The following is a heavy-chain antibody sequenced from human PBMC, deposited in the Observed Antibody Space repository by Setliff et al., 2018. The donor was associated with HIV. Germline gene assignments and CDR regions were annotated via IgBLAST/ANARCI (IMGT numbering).Heavy chain of an antibody. Sequence: ASVKVSCKASGYTLAGYFMHWVRQAPGQGLEWMGWINPNSGGTNYAQKYQGRVTMTRDTSISTAYLELSRLRTDDTAVYYCARTEYFDFWSGPRGFDPWGQGTLVTVSS. V-gene: IGHV1-2*02. D-gene: IGHD3-3*01. CDR2: INPNSGGT. CDR1: GYTLAGYF. J-gene: IGHJ5*02. CDR3: ARTEYFDFWSGPRGFDP.